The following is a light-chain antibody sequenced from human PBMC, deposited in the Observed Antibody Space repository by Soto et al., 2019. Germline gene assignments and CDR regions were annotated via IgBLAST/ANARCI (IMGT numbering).Light chain of an antibody. CDR1: KSISSY. V-gene: IGKV1-39*01. J-gene: IGKJ2*01. CDR3: QESYNTPT. CDR2: AAS. Sequence: DIQMTQSPSSLSASVGDRVTITCRASKSISSYLNWYQQKPGKAPKLLIYAASSLQSGVPSRFSGSGSGTDFTLTISSLQPEDFATYYCQESYNTPTFGHGTKLEMK.